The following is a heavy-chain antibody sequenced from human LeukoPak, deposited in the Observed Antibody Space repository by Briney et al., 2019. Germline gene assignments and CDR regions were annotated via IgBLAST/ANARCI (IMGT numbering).Heavy chain of an antibody. CDR3: ARGGGYDFMCGSYRYPYFDY. CDR1: VYTFTSYD. Sequence: ASVKVSCKATVYTFTSYDIHWVRQATGQGLEWMGWMNPNSGNTGYARKFQGRVTMTRSTSISTDYMELSSLRSEDTAVYYCARGGGYDFMCGSYRYPYFDYWGQGTLVTVSS. J-gene: IGHJ4*02. CDR2: MNPNSGNT. V-gene: IGHV1-8*01. D-gene: IGHD3-16*02.